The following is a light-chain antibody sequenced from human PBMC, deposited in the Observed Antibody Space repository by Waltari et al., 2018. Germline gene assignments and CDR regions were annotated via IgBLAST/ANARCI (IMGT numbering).Light chain of an antibody. J-gene: IGKJ1*01. Sequence: IVLTQSPATLSLSPGERATLSCSASQGVSTYFACYQQQPGQAPRLLIYSAANRATGIPGRFSGSGSGTDFTLTISSLEPEDFAVYYWQRRSNWPRTFGQGTKVEIK. CDR2: SAA. CDR1: QGVSTY. CDR3: QRRSNWPRT. V-gene: IGKV3-11*01.